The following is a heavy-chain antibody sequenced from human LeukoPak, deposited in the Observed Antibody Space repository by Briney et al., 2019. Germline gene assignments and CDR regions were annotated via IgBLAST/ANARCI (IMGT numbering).Heavy chain of an antibody. CDR3: ARRPFGAYGYYFDY. CDR1: GFTFSSYS. V-gene: IGHV3-21*01. J-gene: IGHJ4*02. D-gene: IGHD3-10*01. Sequence: PGGSLRLSCAASGFTFSSYSMNWVRQAPGKGLEWVASISSSRSYIYYADSVKGRFTISRDNAKNSLYLQMNSLRAEDTAVYYCARRPFGAYGYYFDYWGQGTLVTVSS. CDR2: ISSSRSYI.